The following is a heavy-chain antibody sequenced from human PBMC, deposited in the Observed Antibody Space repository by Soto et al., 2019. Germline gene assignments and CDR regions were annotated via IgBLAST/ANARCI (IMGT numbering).Heavy chain of an antibody. D-gene: IGHD4-17*01. V-gene: IGHV3-30*18. CDR3: AKVQEYGHYYYYYCMLF. J-gene: IGHJ6*02. CDR2: ISYDGSNK. Sequence: VQLVESGGGVVQPGRSLRLSCAASGFTFSSYGMHWVRQAPGKGLEWVAVISYDGSNKYYADPVKGRFTISRDNSKNTLYLQMNSLRAEDTAVYYCAKVQEYGHYYYYYCMLFWAQGTTVTVSS. CDR1: GFTFSSYG.